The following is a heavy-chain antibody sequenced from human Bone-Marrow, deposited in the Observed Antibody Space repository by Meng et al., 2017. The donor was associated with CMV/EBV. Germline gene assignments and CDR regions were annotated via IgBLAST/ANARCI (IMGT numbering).Heavy chain of an antibody. CDR3: ARLARRGNRFLEWSGCRPMDV. CDR2: ISSSSSTI. CDR1: GFTFSSYS. V-gene: IGHV3-48*04. J-gene: IGHJ6*02. D-gene: IGHD3-3*01. Sequence: GESLKISCAASGFTFSSYSMNWVRQAPGKGLEWVSYISSSSSTIYHADSVKGRFTISRDNAKNSLYLQMNSLRAEDTAVYYCARLARRGNRFLEWSGCRPMDVWGQGTTVTVSS.